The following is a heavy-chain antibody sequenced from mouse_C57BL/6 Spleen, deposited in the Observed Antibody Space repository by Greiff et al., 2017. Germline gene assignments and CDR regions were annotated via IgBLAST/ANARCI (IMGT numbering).Heavy chain of an antibody. V-gene: IGHV1-7*01. Sequence: QVQLQQSGAELAKPGASVKLSCKASGYTFTSYWMHWVKQRPGQGLEWIGYINPSSGYTKYNQKFKDKATLTADKSSSTAYMQLGSLTYEDSAVYYCACGIYDGYYGFAYWGQGTLVTVSA. CDR1: GYTFTSYW. CDR3: ACGIYDGYYGFAY. CDR2: INPSSGYT. J-gene: IGHJ3*01. D-gene: IGHD2-3*01.